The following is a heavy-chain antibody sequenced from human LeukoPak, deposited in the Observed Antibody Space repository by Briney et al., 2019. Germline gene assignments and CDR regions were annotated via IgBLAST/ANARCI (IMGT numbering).Heavy chain of an antibody. Sequence: GGSLRLSCAASGFTFSTYAMNWVRQAPGKGLEWVSTISGIDTFYADSVKGRFTISRDNSKNTLYLQMISLRAEDTAVYFCAKQSAGSAAWYSLHYDFWGQGTLVTVSS. CDR3: AKQSAGSAAWYSLHYDF. CDR1: GFTFSTYA. V-gene: IGHV3-23*01. J-gene: IGHJ4*02. CDR2: ISGIDT. D-gene: IGHD6-13*01.